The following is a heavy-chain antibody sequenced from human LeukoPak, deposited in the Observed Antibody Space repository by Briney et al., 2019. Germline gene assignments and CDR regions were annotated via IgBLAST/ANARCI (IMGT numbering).Heavy chain of an antibody. Sequence: GASVKVSCKASGGTFSSYAISWVRQAPGQGLEWMGGIIPIFGTANYAQKFQGRVMITADESTSTAYMELSSLRSEDTAVYYCGGTHYSSLYYYYYMDVWGKGTTVTVSS. CDR3: GGTHYSSLYYYYYMDV. CDR1: GGTFSSYA. V-gene: IGHV1-69*13. CDR2: IIPIFGTA. J-gene: IGHJ6*03. D-gene: IGHD4-11*01.